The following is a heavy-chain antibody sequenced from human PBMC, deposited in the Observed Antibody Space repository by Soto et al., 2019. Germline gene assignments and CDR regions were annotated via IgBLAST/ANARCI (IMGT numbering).Heavy chain of an antibody. CDR1: GFTFSDYY. CDR3: AQLSTQFDS. CDR2: ISGSGNSI. J-gene: IGHJ5*02. Sequence: GGSLRLSCAASGFTFSDYYMSWIRQAPGMGLEWVSYISGSGNSIYYADSVKGRFTISRDNAKNSLYLQMNSLRVEDTAVYYCAQLSTQFDSWGQGNLVTVSS. D-gene: IGHD1-1*01. V-gene: IGHV3-11*01.